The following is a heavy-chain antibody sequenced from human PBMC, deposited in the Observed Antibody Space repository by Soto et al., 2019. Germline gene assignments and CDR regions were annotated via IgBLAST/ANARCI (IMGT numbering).Heavy chain of an antibody. J-gene: IGHJ5*02. Sequence: SETLSLTCTVSGGSISSYYWSWIRQPPGKGLEWIGYIYYSGSTNYNPSLKSRVTISVDTSKNQFSLKLSSVTAADTAVYYCAREFPTPGVVIHSWFDPWGQGTLVTGSS. D-gene: IGHD3-22*01. CDR3: AREFPTPGVVIHSWFDP. CDR2: IYYSGST. V-gene: IGHV4-59*01. CDR1: GGSISSYY.